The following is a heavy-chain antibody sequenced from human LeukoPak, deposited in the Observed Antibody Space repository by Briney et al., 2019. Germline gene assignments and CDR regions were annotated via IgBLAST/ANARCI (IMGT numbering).Heavy chain of an antibody. CDR1: GGSISSYY. CDR2: IYYSGST. CDR3: ARGEYFDWLFSFDY. V-gene: IGHV4-59*08. J-gene: IGHJ4*02. Sequence: SETLSLTCTVSGGSISSYYWSWIRQPPGKGLEWIGYIYYSGSTNYNPSLKSRVTISEDTSKNQFSLKLNSVTAADTAIYYCARGEYFDWLFSFDYWGQGTLVTVSS. D-gene: IGHD3-9*01.